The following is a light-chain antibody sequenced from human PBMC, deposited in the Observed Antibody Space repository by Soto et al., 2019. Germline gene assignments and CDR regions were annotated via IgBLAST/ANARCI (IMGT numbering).Light chain of an antibody. Sequence: DIQLTQSPSTLSGSVGDRVTITCRASQTISSWLAWYQQKPGKAPKLLIYKASTLKSWVPSRFSDSGSGTDFTLNIRSLKTHDLATDYCPHCNIHSESFGQGTQV. CDR1: QTISSW. J-gene: IGKJ1*01. CDR2: KAS. V-gene: IGKV1-5*03. CDR3: PHCNIHSES.